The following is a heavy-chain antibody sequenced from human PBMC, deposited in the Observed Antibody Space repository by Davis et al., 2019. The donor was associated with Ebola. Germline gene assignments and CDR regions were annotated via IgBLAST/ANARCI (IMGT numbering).Heavy chain of an antibody. V-gene: IGHV3-23*01. Sequence: GESLKISCAASGFTFSSYAMSWVRQAPGKGLEWVSAISGSGGSTYDADSVKGRFTISRDNSKNTLYLQMNSLRAEDTAVYYCAKVRSYDAFDIWGQGTMVTVSS. CDR3: AKVRSYDAFDI. CDR2: ISGSGGST. CDR1: GFTFSSYA. J-gene: IGHJ3*02.